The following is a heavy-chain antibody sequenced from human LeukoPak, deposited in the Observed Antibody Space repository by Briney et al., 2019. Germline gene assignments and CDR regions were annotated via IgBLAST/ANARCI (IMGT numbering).Heavy chain of an antibody. D-gene: IGHD3-22*01. CDR2: IRYDGSNK. CDR3: ARRAGDYSHPYDY. V-gene: IGHV3-30*02. CDR1: GFTFSSYG. J-gene: IGHJ4*02. Sequence: PGGSLRLSCAASGFTFSSYGMHWVRQAPGKGLEWVAFIRYDGSNKYYAESVKGRFTISRDNSKNTVHLQMNSLRAEDTAMYYCARRAGDYSHPYDYWGQGTLVTVSS.